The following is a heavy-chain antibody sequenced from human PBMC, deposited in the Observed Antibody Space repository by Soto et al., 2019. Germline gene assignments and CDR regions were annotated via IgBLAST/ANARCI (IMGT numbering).Heavy chain of an antibody. CDR3: ARVGVVSTMLGVLRAFDI. Sequence: ASAKVSCKASGYTFTRHYMHWVLQAHGQGLEWMGIINPSGGSTSYAQKFQGRVTMTKDTSTSKVYMELRSLRSEDTAVYYCARVGVVSTMLGVLRAFDIWGQGTMVTVS. CDR2: INPSGGST. J-gene: IGHJ3*02. CDR1: GYTFTRHY. V-gene: IGHV1-46*01. D-gene: IGHD3-10*02.